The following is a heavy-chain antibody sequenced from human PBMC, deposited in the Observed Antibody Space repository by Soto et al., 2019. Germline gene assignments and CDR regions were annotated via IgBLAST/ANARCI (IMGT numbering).Heavy chain of an antibody. Sequence: SETLSLTCTVSGGSISSGGYYWSWIRQHPGKGLEWIGYIYYSGSTYYNPSLKSRVTISVDTSKSQFSLKLSSVTAADTAVYYCAGSTVTEYYYYYYGMDVWGQGTTVTVSS. CDR2: IYYSGST. CDR3: AGSTVTEYYYYYYGMDV. J-gene: IGHJ6*02. V-gene: IGHV4-31*03. D-gene: IGHD4-17*01. CDR1: GGSISSGGYY.